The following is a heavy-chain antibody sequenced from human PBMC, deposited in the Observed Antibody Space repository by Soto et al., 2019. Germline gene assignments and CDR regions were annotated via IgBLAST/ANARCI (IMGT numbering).Heavy chain of an antibody. V-gene: IGHV3-23*01. Sequence: EVQLLESGGGLVQPGGSLRLSCAASGFTFSSYAMRWVRQAPGKGLEWVSAISGSGDSTYYADSVKGRFTTSRDNSKNPLYWQRNSVRAEDTAVYSWARRGSGSYGDYWGQGTVVHVSS. CDR2: ISGSGDST. D-gene: IGHD1-26*01. CDR1: GFTFSSYA. J-gene: IGHJ4*02. CDR3: ARRGSGSYGDY.